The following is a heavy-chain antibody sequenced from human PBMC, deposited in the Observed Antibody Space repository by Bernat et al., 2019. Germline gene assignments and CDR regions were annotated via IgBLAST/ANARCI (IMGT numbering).Heavy chain of an antibody. V-gene: IGHV1-46*01. J-gene: IGHJ4*02. Sequence: QVQLVQSGAEVRKPGASVKVSCKASGYTFTSYYLNWWRQAPGQGLEWMGIINPSDGNTNSAQKFRGTVTMTRDRSTSTVYMEMSSLRPDDTAIYYCARHDNGDFPRPFDYCGQGTLVTVSS. CDR2: INPSDGNT. CDR1: GYTFTSYY. D-gene: IGHD4-17*01. CDR3: ARHDNGDFPRPFDY.